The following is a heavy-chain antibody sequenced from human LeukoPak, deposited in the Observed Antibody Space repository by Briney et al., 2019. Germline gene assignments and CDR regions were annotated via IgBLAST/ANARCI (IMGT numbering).Heavy chain of an antibody. CDR1: GFTFSSYA. Sequence: GGSLRLSCAASGFTFSSYAMHWVRQAPGKGLEWVAVISYDGSNKYYADSVKGRFTISRDNAKNSLYLQMNSLRAEDTALYHCARDTETFDIWGQGTMVTVSS. CDR2: ISYDGSNK. D-gene: IGHD4-11*01. V-gene: IGHV3-30-3*01. J-gene: IGHJ3*02. CDR3: ARDTETFDI.